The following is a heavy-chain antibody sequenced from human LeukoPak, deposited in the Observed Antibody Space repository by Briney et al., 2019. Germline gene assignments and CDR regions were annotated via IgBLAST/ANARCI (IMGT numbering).Heavy chain of an antibody. Sequence: PSETLSLTCAVYGGSFSGYYWSWIHQPPGKGLEWIGEINHSGSTNYNPSLKSRVTISVDTSKNQFSLKLSSVTAADTAVYYCARGQRGLWFGELRNWFDPWGQGTLVTVSS. D-gene: IGHD3-10*01. CDR1: GGSFSGYY. J-gene: IGHJ5*02. V-gene: IGHV4-34*01. CDR2: INHSGST. CDR3: ARGQRGLWFGELRNWFDP.